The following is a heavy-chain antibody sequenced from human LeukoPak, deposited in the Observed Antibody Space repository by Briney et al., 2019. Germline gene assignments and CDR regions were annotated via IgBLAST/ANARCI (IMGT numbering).Heavy chain of an antibody. CDR3: ARGFEGDYFDY. J-gene: IGHJ4*02. Sequence: GGSLRLSCAASGFTFSSYWMSWVRQAPGKGLEWVANIKQDGSEKYYVDSVKGRFTISRDNVKNSLYLQMNSLRAEDTAVYYCARGFEGDYFDYWGQGTLVAVSS. CDR2: IKQDGSEK. D-gene: IGHD3-16*01. CDR1: GFTFSSYW. V-gene: IGHV3-7*04.